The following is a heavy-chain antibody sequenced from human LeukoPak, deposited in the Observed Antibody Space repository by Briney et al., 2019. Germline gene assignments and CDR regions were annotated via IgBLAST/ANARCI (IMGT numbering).Heavy chain of an antibody. Sequence: ASVKVSCKASGYTFTSYYMHWVRQAPGQGLEWMGIINPSGGSTSYAQKFQGRVTMTRDTSTSTVYMELGSLRSEDTAVYYCARVDATMVVDYWGQGTLVTVSS. CDR2: INPSGGST. D-gene: IGHD4-23*01. V-gene: IGHV1-46*01. CDR3: ARVDATMVVDY. J-gene: IGHJ4*02. CDR1: GYTFTSYY.